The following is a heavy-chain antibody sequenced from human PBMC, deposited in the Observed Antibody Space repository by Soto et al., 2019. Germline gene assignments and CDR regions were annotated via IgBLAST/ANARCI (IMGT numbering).Heavy chain of an antibody. CDR2: IKSKTDGGTP. CDR3: FSGTFCGSTSFYSY. D-gene: IGHD1-26*01. Sequence: PGGSLRLSCAASGFTFTTAWINWVRQAPGKGLERVGRIKSKTDGGTPDFAAPVRGRFAISRDDSKSMVYLQMNSLKSEDTAVYYCFSGTFCGSTSFYSYSGQGT. CDR1: GFTFTTAW. J-gene: IGHJ4*02. V-gene: IGHV3-15*07.